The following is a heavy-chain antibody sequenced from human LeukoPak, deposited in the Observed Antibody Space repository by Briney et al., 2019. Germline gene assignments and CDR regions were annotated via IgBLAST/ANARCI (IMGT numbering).Heavy chain of an antibody. Sequence: GGSLRLSCAASGFTFSSYGMHWVRQAPGKGLEWVAVISYDGSNKYYADSVKGRFTISRDNSKNTLYLQMNSLRAEDTAVYYCARGTADYDSSGYYPDYWGQGTLVTVSS. CDR1: GFTFSSYG. D-gene: IGHD3-22*01. CDR3: ARGTADYDSSGYYPDY. V-gene: IGHV3-30*03. CDR2: ISYDGSNK. J-gene: IGHJ4*02.